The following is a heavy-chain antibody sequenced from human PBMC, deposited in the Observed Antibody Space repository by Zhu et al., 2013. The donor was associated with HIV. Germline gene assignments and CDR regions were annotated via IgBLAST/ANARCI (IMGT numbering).Heavy chain of an antibody. V-gene: IGHV1-46*01. Sequence: QVQLVQSGAEVKKPGASVKISCKTSGYTFTRYNIYWVRQAPGQGLEWMGIINPSGGSAKYAQKFQGAVTITMDTSTSTVYMELNNLRSEDTAVYYCARVEMSGGTYFQFDYWGQGTLVTVSS. J-gene: IGHJ4*02. CDR2: INPSGGSA. D-gene: IGHD3-9*01. CDR1: GYTFTRYN. CDR3: ARVEMSGGTYFQFDY.